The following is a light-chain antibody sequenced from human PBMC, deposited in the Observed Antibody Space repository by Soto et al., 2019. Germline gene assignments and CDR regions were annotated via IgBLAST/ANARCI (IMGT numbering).Light chain of an antibody. Sequence: EILLTHSPATLSVSPGEIATLSCRASQSVSSHLAWYQQKPGQAPRVLIYGASTRATGSPARFSGSGSGTEFTLTISSLQSEDVATYYCQKYNSAPFTFGPGTRWIS. CDR1: QSVSSH. J-gene: IGKJ3*01. CDR2: GAS. CDR3: QKYNSAPFT. V-gene: IGKV3-15*01.